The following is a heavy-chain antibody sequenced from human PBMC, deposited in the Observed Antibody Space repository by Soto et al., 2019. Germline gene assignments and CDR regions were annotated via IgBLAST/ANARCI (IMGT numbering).Heavy chain of an antibody. CDR1: GGSISSSSYY. D-gene: IGHD5-18*01. CDR3: ARHVGGYSYGYSRNWFDP. J-gene: IGHJ5*02. V-gene: IGHV4-39*01. CDR2: IYYSGST. Sequence: SETLSLTCTVSGGSISSSSYYWGWIRQPPGKGLEWIGSIYYSGSTYYNPSLKSRVTISVDTSKNQFSLKLSSVTAADTAVYYCARHVGGYSYGYSRNWFDPWGQGTLVTVSS.